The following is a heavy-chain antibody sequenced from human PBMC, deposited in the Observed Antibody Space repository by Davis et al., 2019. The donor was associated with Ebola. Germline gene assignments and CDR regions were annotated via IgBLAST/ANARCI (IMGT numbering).Heavy chain of an antibody. Sequence: SVKVSCKASGFTFFTSAVQWVRQARGQRLEYIGWIVVGSENTNYAEKFQERVTITRDMSTATTFMEMSSLRSDDTAVYYCAAYSGTYHDAFDLWGQGTMVTVSS. CDR2: IVVGSENT. CDR3: AAYSGTYHDAFDL. V-gene: IGHV1-58*01. J-gene: IGHJ3*01. D-gene: IGHD1-26*01. CDR1: GFTFFTSA.